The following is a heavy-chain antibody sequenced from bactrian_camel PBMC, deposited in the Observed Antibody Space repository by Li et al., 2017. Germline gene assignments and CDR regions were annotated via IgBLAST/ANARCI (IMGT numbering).Heavy chain of an antibody. CDR2: IESDGST. Sequence: HVQLVESGGGSVQAGGSLRLSCVASVDTIGRYCMGWFRQIPDKEREGVAGIESDGSTSYADSVKGRFTVSQDSAKNILYLQMHSLKPEDTAMYYCAASRWVTWARELLESDFHFWGQGTQVTVS. CDR1: VDTIGRYC. CDR3: AASRWVTWARELLESDFHF. J-gene: IGHJ6*01. V-gene: IGHV3S55*01. D-gene: IGHD1*01.